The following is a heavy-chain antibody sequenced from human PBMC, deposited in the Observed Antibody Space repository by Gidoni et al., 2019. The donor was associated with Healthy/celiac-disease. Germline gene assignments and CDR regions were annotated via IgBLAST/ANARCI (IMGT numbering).Heavy chain of an antibody. V-gene: IGHV4-61*02. Sequence: QVQLQESGPGLVKPSQTLSLTCTVSGGSISSGSYYWSWIRQPAGKGLEWIGRIYTSGSTNYNPSLKSRVTISVDTSKNQFSLKLSSVTAADTAVYYCASNGEYSSGWYYFDYWGQGTLVTVSS. D-gene: IGHD6-19*01. CDR2: IYTSGST. CDR3: ASNGEYSSGWYYFDY. CDR1: GGSISSGSYY. J-gene: IGHJ4*02.